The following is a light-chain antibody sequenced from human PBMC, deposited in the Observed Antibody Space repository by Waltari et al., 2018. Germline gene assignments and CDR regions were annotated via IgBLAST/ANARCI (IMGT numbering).Light chain of an antibody. Sequence: SYVLTQPASVSVAPGETAKITCRAFNIGSKNVCWYQQKPGQAPVLVIYDDSDRPSGVPERISGSNSANTAPLTFSRVEAGDEADYYCQVWDSRSEHWVFGGGTKLTVL. CDR3: QVWDSRSEHWV. CDR2: DDS. V-gene: IGLV3-21*04. J-gene: IGLJ3*02. CDR1: NIGSKN.